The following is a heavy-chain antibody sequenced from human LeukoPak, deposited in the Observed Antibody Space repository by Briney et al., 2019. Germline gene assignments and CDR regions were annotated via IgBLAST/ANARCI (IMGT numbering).Heavy chain of an antibody. V-gene: IGHV1-18*01. CDR3: ARDLTTYYDILTGLYYFDY. CDR1: GYTFTSYG. CDR2: ISAYNGNT. Sequence: ASVKVSCKASGYTFTSYGISWVRQAHGQGLEWMGWISAYNGNTNYAQKLQGRVTMTTDTSTSTAYMELRSLRSDDTAVYYCARDLTTYYDILTGLYYFDYWGQGTLVTVSS. D-gene: IGHD3-9*01. J-gene: IGHJ4*02.